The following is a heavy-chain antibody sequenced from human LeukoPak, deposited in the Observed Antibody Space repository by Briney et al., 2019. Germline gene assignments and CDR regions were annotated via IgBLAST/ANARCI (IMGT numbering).Heavy chain of an antibody. V-gene: IGHV5-51*01. Sequence: GESLKISFKGSGYSFTSYWIGWVRPMPGKGLEWMGIIYPGDSDTRYSPSFQGQVTISADKSISTAYLQWSSLKASDTAMYYCARHDSSGWGYYYYMDVWGKGTTVTVSS. CDR3: ARHDSSGWGYYYYMDV. CDR1: GYSFTSYW. J-gene: IGHJ6*03. CDR2: IYPGDSDT. D-gene: IGHD6-19*01.